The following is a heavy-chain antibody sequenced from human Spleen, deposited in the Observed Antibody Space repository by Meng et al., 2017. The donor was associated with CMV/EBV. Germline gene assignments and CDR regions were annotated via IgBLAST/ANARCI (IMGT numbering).Heavy chain of an antibody. D-gene: IGHD5-12*01. CDR1: GFSLSTSGVG. Sequence: CTFSGFSLSTSGVGVGWIRQPPGKALEWLALIYWNDDKRYSPSLKSRLTITKDTSKNQVVLTMTNMDPVDTATYYCALLVARFRFDPWGQGTLVTVSS. V-gene: IGHV2-5*01. J-gene: IGHJ5*02. CDR3: ALLVARFRFDP. CDR2: IYWNDDK.